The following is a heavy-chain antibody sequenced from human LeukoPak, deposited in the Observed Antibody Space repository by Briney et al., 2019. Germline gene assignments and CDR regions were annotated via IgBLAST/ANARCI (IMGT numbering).Heavy chain of an antibody. D-gene: IGHD4-11*01. Sequence: GGSLRLSCAASGFTFSSSWMHWVRQAPGKGLVWVSRITRDGSSTTYADSVKGRFTTSRDNAKNTLYLQLNSLRAEDTAVYYCMKNSATVPLYYFDSWGLGTLVVVSS. CDR2: ITRDGSST. V-gene: IGHV3-74*01. CDR3: MKNSATVPLYYFDS. J-gene: IGHJ4*02. CDR1: GFTFSSSW.